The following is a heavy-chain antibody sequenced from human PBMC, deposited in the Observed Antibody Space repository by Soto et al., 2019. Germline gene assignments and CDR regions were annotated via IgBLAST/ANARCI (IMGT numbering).Heavy chain of an antibody. V-gene: IGHV1-3*01. D-gene: IGHD2-21*02. CDR3: ARDSICGGDCYTGWFDP. CDR2: INAGNGNT. J-gene: IGHJ5*02. CDR1: GYTFTSYA. Sequence: ASVKVSCKASGYTFTSYAMYWVRQAPGQRLEWMGWINAGNGNTKYSQKYQGRVTITRDTSASTAYMELSSLRSEDTAVYYCARDSICGGDCYTGWFDPWGQGTLVTVSS.